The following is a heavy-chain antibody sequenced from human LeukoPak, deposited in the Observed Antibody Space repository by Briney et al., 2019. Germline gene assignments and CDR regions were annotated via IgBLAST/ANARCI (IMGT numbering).Heavy chain of an antibody. D-gene: IGHD5-12*01. CDR1: GGSISSSSYF. J-gene: IGHJ4*02. Sequence: PSETLSLTCTVSGGSISSSSYFWGWIRQPPGKGLEWIGSIYYSGSTYYNPSLKSRVTISVDTSKNQFSLKLSSVTAADTAVYYCASLLPNPRRGYSGYDVPFDYWGQGTLVTVSS. V-gene: IGHV4-39*07. CDR3: ASLLPNPRRGYSGYDVPFDY. CDR2: IYYSGST.